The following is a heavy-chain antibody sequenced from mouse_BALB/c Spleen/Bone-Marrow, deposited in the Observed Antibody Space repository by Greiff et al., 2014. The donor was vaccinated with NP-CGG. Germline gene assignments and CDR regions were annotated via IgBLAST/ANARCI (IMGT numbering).Heavy chain of an antibody. CDR2: IDPANGIT. CDR3: ASSGNYEGGAMDY. CDR1: GFNIKDTF. J-gene: IGHJ4*01. Sequence: EVQRVESGAELVKPGASVKLSCTASGFNIKDTFMHWMKQRPEQGLEWNGRIDPANGITKYDPKFQGKATITTDTSSNTAYLQLSSLPSEDTAVYYCASSGNYEGGAMDYWGQGTSVTVSS. D-gene: IGHD2-1*01. V-gene: IGHV14-3*02.